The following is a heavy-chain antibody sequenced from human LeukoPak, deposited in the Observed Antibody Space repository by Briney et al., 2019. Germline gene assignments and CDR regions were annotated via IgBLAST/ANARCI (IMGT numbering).Heavy chain of an antibody. J-gene: IGHJ4*02. V-gene: IGHV1-24*01. D-gene: IGHD1-26*01. Sequence: GSVKVSCKVSGYTLTELSMHWVRQAPGKGLEWMGGFDPEDGETIYAQKFQGRVTITADESTGTAYMELSSLRSEDTAVYYCARERRGGSYFTEKRLDHWGQGTLVAVSS. CDR3: ARERRGGSYFTEKRLDH. CDR1: GYTLTELS. CDR2: FDPEDGET.